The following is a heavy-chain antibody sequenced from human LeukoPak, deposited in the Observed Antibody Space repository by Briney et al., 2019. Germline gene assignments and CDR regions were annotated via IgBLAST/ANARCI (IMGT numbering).Heavy chain of an antibody. V-gene: IGHV1-24*01. J-gene: IGHJ4*02. CDR2: FDPAEGET. CDR1: GCTLSEIS. Sequence: ASVKVSCKVSGCTLSEISMHWVRQAPGKGLEWMGGFDPAEGETIYAQKFQGRVTLTEDTSTNTAFLELSRLRSEDTAVYYCATDGRGHVMTLNYWGQGSLVTVSS. D-gene: IGHD3-10*01. CDR3: ATDGRGHVMTLNY.